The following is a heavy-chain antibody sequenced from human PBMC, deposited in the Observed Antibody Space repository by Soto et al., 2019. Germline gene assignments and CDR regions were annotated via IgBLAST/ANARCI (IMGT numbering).Heavy chain of an antibody. J-gene: IGHJ4*02. V-gene: IGHV1-18*04. CDR2: ISDQKGDT. Sequence: QVQLVQSGAEVRDPGASVNISCKASGDTFKYSSFTWVRQVPGHGLEWMGWISDQKGDTNYAQDFQGRVTMTTDKSTSTVYMDLRSLRSDDTAIYYCAKVGWFGELMPFESWGQGTLVRVS. CDR1: GDTFKYSS. D-gene: IGHD3-10*01. CDR3: AKVGWFGELMPFES.